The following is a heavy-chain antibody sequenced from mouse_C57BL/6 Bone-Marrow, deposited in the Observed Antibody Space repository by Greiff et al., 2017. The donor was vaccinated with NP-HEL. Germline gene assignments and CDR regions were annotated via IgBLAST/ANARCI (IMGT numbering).Heavy chain of an antibody. Sequence: EVQLQQSGAELVRPGASVKLSCTASGFNIKDYYMHWVKQRPEQGLEWIGRIDPEDGDTEYAPKFQGKATMTADPSSNTAYLQLSSLTSEDTAVYYCTTAYYSNYDAMDYWGQGTSVTVSS. CDR2: IDPEDGDT. CDR3: TTAYYSNYDAMDY. CDR1: GFNIKDYY. J-gene: IGHJ4*01. D-gene: IGHD2-5*01. V-gene: IGHV14-1*01.